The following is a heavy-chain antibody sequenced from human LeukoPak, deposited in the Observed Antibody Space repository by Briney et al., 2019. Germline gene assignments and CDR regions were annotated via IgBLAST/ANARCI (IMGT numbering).Heavy chain of an antibody. Sequence: GGSLRLSCAASGFTFSTYSMNWVRQAPGKGLEWVSSISSSSRTIYYADSVKGRFTISRDNAKNSLYLQMNSLRAEDTAVYYCARDQDSGSWAYYFDYWGQGTLVTVSS. V-gene: IGHV3-48*01. J-gene: IGHJ4*02. CDR3: ARDQDSGSWAYYFDY. CDR1: GFTFSTYS. D-gene: IGHD6-13*01. CDR2: ISSSSRTI.